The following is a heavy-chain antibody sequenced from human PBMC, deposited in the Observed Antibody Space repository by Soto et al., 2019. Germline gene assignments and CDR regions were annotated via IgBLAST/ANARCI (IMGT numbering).Heavy chain of an antibody. D-gene: IGHD2-8*01. V-gene: IGHV4-59*11. Sequence: QVQLQESGPGLVKPSETLSLTCTVSGGSINNHYWSWIRQPPGKGLEWLGYVYYKGITNYNPSLKSQVTMSVDTSKNQLSLKLTSLTAADTAMYYCTRANWYSEYWGQGTLVTVSS. CDR1: GGSINNHY. CDR2: VYYKGIT. CDR3: TRANWYSEY. J-gene: IGHJ4*02.